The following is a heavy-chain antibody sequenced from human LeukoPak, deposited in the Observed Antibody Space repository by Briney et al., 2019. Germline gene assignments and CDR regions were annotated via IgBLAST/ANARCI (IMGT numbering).Heavy chain of an antibody. CDR1: GGTFSSYA. V-gene: IGHV1-69*06. D-gene: IGHD3-22*01. Sequence: GASVKVSCKASGGTFSSYAISWVRQAPGQGLEWMGGIIPIFGTANYAQKFQGRVTITADKSTNTAYMELSSLRSEDTAVYYCAARGPPDYYDSSGYYPIWGQGTLVTVSS. J-gene: IGHJ4*02. CDR3: AARGPPDYYDSSGYYPI. CDR2: IIPIFGTA.